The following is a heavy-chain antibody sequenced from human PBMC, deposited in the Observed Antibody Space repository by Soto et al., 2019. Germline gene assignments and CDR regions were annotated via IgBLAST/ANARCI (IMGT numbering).Heavy chain of an antibody. V-gene: IGHV1-69*01. CDR3: ARDDCSGGSCFNSDYYYGMDV. CDR2: ISPIFGTA. Sequence: QVQLVQSGAEVKKPGSSVKVSCKASGGTFSSYAISWVRQDPGQGLEWMGGISPIFGTANYAQKFQGRVTITADESTSTAYMELSSLRSEDTAVYYCARDDCSGGSCFNSDYYYGMDVWGQGTTVTVSS. CDR1: GGTFSSYA. D-gene: IGHD2-15*01. J-gene: IGHJ6*02.